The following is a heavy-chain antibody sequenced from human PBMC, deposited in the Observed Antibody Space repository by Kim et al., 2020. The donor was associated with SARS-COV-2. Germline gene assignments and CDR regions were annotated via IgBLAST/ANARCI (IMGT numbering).Heavy chain of an antibody. D-gene: IGHD1-1*01. CDR3: ARARDGYNYDFDL. Sequence: NYNPSLQHRVTIALDAPTNQFSMRLTSVTAADTAVYFCARARDGYNYDFDLWGQGTLVTVSP. V-gene: IGHV4-59*01. J-gene: IGHJ4*02.